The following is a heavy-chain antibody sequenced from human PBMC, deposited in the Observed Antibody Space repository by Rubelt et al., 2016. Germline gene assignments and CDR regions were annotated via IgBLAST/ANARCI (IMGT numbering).Heavy chain of an antibody. J-gene: IGHJ6*02. V-gene: IGHV4-4*02. Sequence: GTLSLTCAVSGDSISSSHWWSWVRQPPGKGLEWIGDVYHSGVTTYNPSLKSRVTISVDKSEHHFSLTLTSVTAADTAVYYCARGERWLKCYYYGMYVWGQGTTVTVSS. CDR2: VYHSGVT. D-gene: IGHD5-24*01. CDR3: ARGERWLKCYYYGMYV. CDR1: GDSISSSHW.